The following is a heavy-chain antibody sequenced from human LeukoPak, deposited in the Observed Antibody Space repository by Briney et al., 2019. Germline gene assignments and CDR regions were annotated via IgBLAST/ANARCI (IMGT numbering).Heavy chain of an antibody. D-gene: IGHD5-24*01. Sequence: ASVKVSCKASGCTFTGYYMHWVRQAPGQGLEWMGRINPNSGGTNYAQKFQGRVTMTRDTSISTAYMELSRLRSDDTAVYYCARVRRPIEWLQPMYYFDYWGQGTLVTVSS. V-gene: IGHV1-2*06. CDR3: ARVRRPIEWLQPMYYFDY. CDR1: GCTFTGYY. J-gene: IGHJ4*02. CDR2: INPNSGGT.